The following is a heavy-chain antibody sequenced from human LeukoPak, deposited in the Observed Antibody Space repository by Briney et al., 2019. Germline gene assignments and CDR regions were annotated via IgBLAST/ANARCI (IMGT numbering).Heavy chain of an antibody. CDR2: IYPGDSDT. V-gene: IGHV5-51*01. CDR1: GYSFTSYW. J-gene: IGHJ4*02. CDR3: ARATYYDFWSGQPDYFDY. D-gene: IGHD3-3*01. Sequence: GESLKISCKGSGYSFTSYWISWVRQMPGKGLEWMGIIYPGDSDTRYSPSFQGQVTISADKSISTAYLQWSSLKASDTAMYYCARATYYDFWSGQPDYFDYWGQGTLVTVSS.